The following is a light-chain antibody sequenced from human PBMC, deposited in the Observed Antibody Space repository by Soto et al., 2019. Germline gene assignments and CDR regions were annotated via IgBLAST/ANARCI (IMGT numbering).Light chain of an antibody. CDR2: AAS. CDR1: QGIGNY. V-gene: IGKV1-27*01. J-gene: IGKJ1*01. Sequence: DIQMTQSPSSLSAFVGDRVTITCRASQGIGNYLVWYQQKPGKVPKLLIYAASSLQSGVTSRFSGSGSETAFTLTISSLQPEDVATYYCQKYNSAPWTFGQGTKVEIK. CDR3: QKYNSAPWT.